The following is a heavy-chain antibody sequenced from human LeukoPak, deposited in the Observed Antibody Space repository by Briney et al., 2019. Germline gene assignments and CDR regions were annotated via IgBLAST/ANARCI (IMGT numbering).Heavy chain of an antibody. Sequence: ESGGSLRLSCAASGFTFSSYSMNWVRQAPGKGLELVSSISSSSSYIYYADSVKGRFTISRDNAKNSLYLQMNSLRAEDTAVYYCAREHSSSWYYYGMDVWGKGTTVTVSS. CDR2: ISSSSSYI. CDR3: AREHSSSWYYYGMDV. CDR1: GFTFSSYS. J-gene: IGHJ6*04. V-gene: IGHV3-21*01. D-gene: IGHD6-13*01.